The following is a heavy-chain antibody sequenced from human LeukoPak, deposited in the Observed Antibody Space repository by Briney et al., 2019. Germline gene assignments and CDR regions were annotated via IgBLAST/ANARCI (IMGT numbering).Heavy chain of an antibody. Sequence: PGGSLRLSCAASGFTVSSNYMSWVRQAPGKGLEWVSAISGSGGSTYYADSVKGRFTISRDNSKNTLYLQMNSLRAEDTAVYYCAKDLIGYSGYDRYYYYGMDVWGQGTTVTVSS. V-gene: IGHV3-23*01. CDR1: GFTVSSNY. CDR3: AKDLIGYSGYDRYYYYGMDV. J-gene: IGHJ6*02. CDR2: ISGSGGST. D-gene: IGHD5-12*01.